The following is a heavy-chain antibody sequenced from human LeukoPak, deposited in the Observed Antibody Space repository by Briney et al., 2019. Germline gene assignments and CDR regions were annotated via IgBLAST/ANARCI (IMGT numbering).Heavy chain of an antibody. Sequence: ASVKVSCKASGYTFTSYGISWVRQAPGQGLEWMGRISAYNGNTNYAHKFQGRVTMTTDTSTSTAYMELRSLRSGDTAVYYCARSTVTTFGVDWFDPWGQGTLVTVSS. CDR3: ARSTVTTFGVDWFDP. CDR2: ISAYNGNT. J-gene: IGHJ5*02. V-gene: IGHV1-18*01. CDR1: GYTFTSYG. D-gene: IGHD4-17*01.